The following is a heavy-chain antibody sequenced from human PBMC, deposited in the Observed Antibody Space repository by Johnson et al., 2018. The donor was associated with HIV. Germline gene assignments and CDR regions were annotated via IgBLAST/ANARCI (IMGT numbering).Heavy chain of an antibody. CDR3: TTHSGYESDAFDI. Sequence: VKGRFTISRDDSKNTLYLQMNSLKTEDTAVYYCTTHSGYESDAFDIWGQGTMVTVSS. D-gene: IGHD5-12*01. V-gene: IGHV3-15*01. J-gene: IGHJ3*02.